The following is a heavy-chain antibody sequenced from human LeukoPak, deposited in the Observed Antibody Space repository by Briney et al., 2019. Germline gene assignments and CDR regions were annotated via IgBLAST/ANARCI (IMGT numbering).Heavy chain of an antibody. Sequence: ASVNVSCKASGYTFTVYYMHWVRQAPGQGLEWMGRINPNSGGTNYAQKFQGRVTMTRDTSISTAYMELSRLRSDDTAVYYCARQRKYCSSTSCNNWFDPWGQGTLVTVSS. CDR1: GYTFTVYY. D-gene: IGHD2-2*01. J-gene: IGHJ5*02. CDR3: ARQRKYCSSTSCNNWFDP. V-gene: IGHV1-2*06. CDR2: INPNSGGT.